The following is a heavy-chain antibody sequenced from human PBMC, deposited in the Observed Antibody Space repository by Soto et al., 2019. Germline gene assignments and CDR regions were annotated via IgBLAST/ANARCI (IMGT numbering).Heavy chain of an antibody. CDR2: ISSSSTDI. CDR3: ARDFSSGYYWDDY. J-gene: IGHJ4*02. V-gene: IGHV3-21*01. D-gene: IGHD3-22*01. Sequence: EVQLVESGGGLVKPGGSLRLSCAASGFTFSSYSMNWVRQAPGKGLEWVSSISSSSTDIYYADSVKGRFTISRDNAKNSLYLQMNSLRAEDTAVYFCARDFSSGYYWDDYWGQGTLVTVS. CDR1: GFTFSSYS.